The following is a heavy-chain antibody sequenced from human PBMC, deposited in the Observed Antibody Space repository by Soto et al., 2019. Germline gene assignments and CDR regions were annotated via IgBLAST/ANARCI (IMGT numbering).Heavy chain of an antibody. Sequence: PSETLSLTCTVSGGSISSGGYYWSWIRQHPGKGLEWIGYIYYSGITYYNPSLKSRVTISVDTSKNQFSLKLSSVTAADTAVYYCARVISYGYFDYWGQGTLVTVSS. D-gene: IGHD1-26*01. J-gene: IGHJ4*02. CDR1: GGSISSGGYY. CDR3: ARVISYGYFDY. V-gene: IGHV4-31*03. CDR2: IYYSGIT.